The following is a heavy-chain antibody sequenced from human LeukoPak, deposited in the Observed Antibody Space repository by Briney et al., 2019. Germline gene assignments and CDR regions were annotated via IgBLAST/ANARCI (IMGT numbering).Heavy chain of an antibody. J-gene: IGHJ4*02. Sequence: SETLSLTCTVSGGSMRSYYWSWIRQPPGKGLELIGYVYYSGTANYNPSLESRVTILVDTSKNQFSLKLSSVTAADAAVYYCARGARAGYNLEPFDYWGQGTLVTVSS. CDR2: VYYSGTA. CDR1: GGSMRSYY. V-gene: IGHV4-59*08. CDR3: ARGARAGYNLEPFDY. D-gene: IGHD5-24*01.